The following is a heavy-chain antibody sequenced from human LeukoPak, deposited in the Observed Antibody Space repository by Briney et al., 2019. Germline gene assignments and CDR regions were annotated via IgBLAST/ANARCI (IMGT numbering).Heavy chain of an antibody. Sequence: AASVKVSCTASGYTFTNYAMNWVRQAPGQGLEWMGWINTKTGNPTYAQGFTGRFVFSLDTSVSTAYLQISSLKAEDTAVYYCARAVGYCSDTACYLGYWGQGTLVTVSS. D-gene: IGHD2-2*01. CDR3: ARAVGYCSDTACYLGY. V-gene: IGHV7-4-1*02. CDR2: INTKTGNP. J-gene: IGHJ4*02. CDR1: GYTFTNYA.